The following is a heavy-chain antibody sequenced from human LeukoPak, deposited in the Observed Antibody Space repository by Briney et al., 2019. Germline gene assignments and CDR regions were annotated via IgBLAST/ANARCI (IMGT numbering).Heavy chain of an antibody. D-gene: IGHD3-10*01. V-gene: IGHV3-66*01. CDR1: GFTVSSNY. J-gene: IGHJ3*02. Sequence: GGSLRLSCAASGFTVSSNYMSWVRPAPRKGLEWVSIIYSDGSTYYADSVKGRFTISRDNSKNTLYLQMNSLRAEDTAVYYCARVTFNYFGSGDAFDIWGQGTMVTVSS. CDR2: IYSDGST. CDR3: ARVTFNYFGSGDAFDI.